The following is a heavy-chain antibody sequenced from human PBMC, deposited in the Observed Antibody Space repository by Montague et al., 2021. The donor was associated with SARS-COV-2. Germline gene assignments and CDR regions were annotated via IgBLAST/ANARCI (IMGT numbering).Heavy chain of an antibody. Sequence: SETLSLTCSVSGGPISTYYWSWIRRPPGKGLEWIGYIYYSGSTNYNPSLKSRVTISIDTSKNQFSLELSSVTAADMAVYYCASPGGYCTGGSCYYVYWGQGTLVTVSS. V-gene: IGHV4-59*01. CDR3: ASPGGYCTGGSCYYVY. CDR1: GGPISTYY. D-gene: IGHD2-15*01. J-gene: IGHJ4*02. CDR2: IYYSGST.